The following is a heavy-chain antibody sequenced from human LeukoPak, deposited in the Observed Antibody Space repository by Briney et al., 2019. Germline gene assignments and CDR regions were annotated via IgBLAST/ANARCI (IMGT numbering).Heavy chain of an antibody. CDR3: ASPYPQLTGTSAFDV. CDR2: IKQDATEI. CDR1: GFGFSDYW. Sequence: GGSLRLSCATSGFGFSDYWMSWVRQAPGKGLEWVANIKQDATEIYYVDSVKGRFTISRDNAKNALYLQMNSLRAEDTAVYYCASPYPQLTGTSAFDVWGQGTVVTVSS. V-gene: IGHV3-7*05. D-gene: IGHD3-9*01. J-gene: IGHJ3*01.